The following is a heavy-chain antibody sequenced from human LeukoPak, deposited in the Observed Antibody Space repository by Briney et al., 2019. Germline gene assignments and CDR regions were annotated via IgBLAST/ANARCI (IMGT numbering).Heavy chain of an antibody. CDR1: GFTFSSYS. V-gene: IGHV3-48*04. CDR3: ARNSRPVLMVYATYYFDY. CDR2: ITSSGTTM. D-gene: IGHD2-8*01. J-gene: IGHJ4*02. Sequence: GGSLRLSCAASGFTFSSYSMNWVRQAPGKGLEWVSYITSSGTTMYYADSVKGRFTISRDNAKNSLYLQMNSLRAEDTAVYYCARNSRPVLMVYATYYFDYWGQGTLVTVSS.